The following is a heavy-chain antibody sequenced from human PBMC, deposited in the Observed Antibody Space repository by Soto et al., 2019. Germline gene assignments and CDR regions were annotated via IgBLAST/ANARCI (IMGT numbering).Heavy chain of an antibody. CDR3: AKDVRRFWVWYSSSWYVGGGELGNYGMDV. D-gene: IGHD6-13*01. CDR1: GFTFSSYG. J-gene: IGHJ6*02. Sequence: TGGSLRLSCAASGFTFSSYGMHWVRQAPGKGLEWVAVISYDGSNKYYADSVKGRFTISRDNSKNTLYLQMNSLRAEDTAVYYCAKDVRRFWVWYSSSWYVGGGELGNYGMDVWGQGTTVTVSS. V-gene: IGHV3-30*18. CDR2: ISYDGSNK.